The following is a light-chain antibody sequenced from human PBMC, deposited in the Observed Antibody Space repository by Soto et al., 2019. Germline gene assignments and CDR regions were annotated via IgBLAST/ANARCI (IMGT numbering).Light chain of an antibody. CDR1: RDIANY. Sequence: DIQMTQSPSSLSASVGDRVTITCRASRDIANYLAWYQQKPGKVPQLLIYGASTLQSGVPSRFSGSGSGTDFTLTISSLQPEDVATYYCQKSNSSPFSFGPGTKANI. J-gene: IGKJ3*01. CDR3: QKSNSSPFS. V-gene: IGKV1-27*01. CDR2: GAS.